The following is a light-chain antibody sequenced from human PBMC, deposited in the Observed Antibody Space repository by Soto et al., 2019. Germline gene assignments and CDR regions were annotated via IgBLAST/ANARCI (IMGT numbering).Light chain of an antibody. J-gene: IGLJ1*01. CDR3: SSYTSSSTLYV. V-gene: IGLV2-14*01. CDR1: SSDVGGYSY. Sequence: QSLLTQPASVSGSPGQSITISCTGTSSDVGGYSYVSWYQQHPGKAPKLMIYEVSNRPSGVSNRFSGSKSGNTASLTISGLQAEDEADYYCSSYTSSSTLYVFGTGTKVTVL. CDR2: EVS.